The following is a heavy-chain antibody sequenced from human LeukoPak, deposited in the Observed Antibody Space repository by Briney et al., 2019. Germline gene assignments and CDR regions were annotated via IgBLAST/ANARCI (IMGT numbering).Heavy chain of an antibody. Sequence: KPSETLSLTCTVSGYSISSGYFWGWMRQPPGKGLEWIGSIYHSVTTHYNPSLKSRVTISLDTSKNQFSLKLSSVTAADTAVYYCARAYCVGDCSVLHIYFDNGGQGTLVTVSS. CDR2: IYHSVTT. D-gene: IGHD2-21*02. V-gene: IGHV4-38-2*02. CDR3: ARAYCVGDCSVLHIYFDN. J-gene: IGHJ4*02. CDR1: GYSISSGYF.